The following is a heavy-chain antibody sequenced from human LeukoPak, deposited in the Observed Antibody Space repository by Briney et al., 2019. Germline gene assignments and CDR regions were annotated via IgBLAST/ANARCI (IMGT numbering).Heavy chain of an antibody. J-gene: IGHJ5*02. D-gene: IGHD2-2*01. CDR3: ARLNPPCSSTSCYGYGDYGTGLDP. Sequence: ASVKVSCKASGYTFTGYYMHWVRQPPAQGLEWMGWINPNSGGTNYAQKFQGRVTMTRDTSFSTAYMELSRLRSDDTAVYYCARLNPPCSSTSCYGYGDYGTGLDPWGQGTLVTVSS. CDR2: INPNSGGT. CDR1: GYTFTGYY. V-gene: IGHV1-2*02.